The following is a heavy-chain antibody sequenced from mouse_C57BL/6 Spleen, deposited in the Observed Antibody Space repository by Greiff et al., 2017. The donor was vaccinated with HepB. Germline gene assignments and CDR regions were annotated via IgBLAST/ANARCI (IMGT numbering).Heavy chain of an antibody. V-gene: IGHV1-72*01. J-gene: IGHJ4*01. D-gene: IGHD2-5*01. CDR3: ARSYYSNYVGYYAMDY. CDR1: GYTFTSYW. CDR2: IDPNSGGT. Sequence: VQLQQSGAELVKPGASVKLSCKASGYTFTSYWMHWVKQRPGRGLEWIGRIDPNSGGTKYNEKFKSKATLTVDKPSSTAYMQLSSLTSEDSAVYYCARSYYSNYVGYYAMDYWGQGTSVTVSS.